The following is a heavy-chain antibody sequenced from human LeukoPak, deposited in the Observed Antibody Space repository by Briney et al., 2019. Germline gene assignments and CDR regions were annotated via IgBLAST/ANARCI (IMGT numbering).Heavy chain of an antibody. CDR1: GFTFSSHG. Sequence: PGRSLRLSCAASGFTFSSHGLHWVRQVPGKGLEWVAVISCDGTNKYYGGSVEGRFTISRDNSKNTVYLQMNSLRPEDTAVYYCERDLSEVLLWVAALSVFDNWGQGTLVTV. J-gene: IGHJ4*02. D-gene: IGHD3-10*01. CDR3: ERDLSEVLLWVAALSVFDN. V-gene: IGHV3-30*03. CDR2: ISCDGTNK.